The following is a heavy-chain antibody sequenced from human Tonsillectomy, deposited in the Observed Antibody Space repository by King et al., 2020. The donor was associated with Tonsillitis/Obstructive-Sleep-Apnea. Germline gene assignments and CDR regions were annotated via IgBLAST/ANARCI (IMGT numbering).Heavy chain of an antibody. CDR1: GYTFTSYY. J-gene: IGHJ4*02. V-gene: IGHV1-46*01. Sequence: QLVQSGAEVKKPGASVKVSCKASGYTFTSYYMHWVRQAPGQGLEWMGIINPSGGSTSYAQKFQGRVTMTRDTSTSTVYMELSSLRSEDTAVYYCARDDDGGGIAAAGTYYWGAGTLCTVSA. D-gene: IGHD6-13*01. CDR3: ARDDDGGGIAAAGTYY. CDR2: INPSGGST.